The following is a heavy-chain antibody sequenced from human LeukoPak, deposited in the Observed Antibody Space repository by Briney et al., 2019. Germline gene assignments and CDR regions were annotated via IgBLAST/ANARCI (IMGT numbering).Heavy chain of an antibody. CDR3: AKDQRGYCTSTRCYIYDY. CDR1: GFTFSTYA. D-gene: IGHD2-2*02. CDR2: ISASGGST. V-gene: IGHV3-23*01. Sequence: PGGSLRLSCAASGFTFSTYAMSWVRQAPGKGLEWVSVISASGGSTYYADSVKGRFTISRDNSKNTLHLQMNSLRAEDTAVYYCAKDQRGYCTSTRCYIYDYWGQGTLVTVSS. J-gene: IGHJ4*02.